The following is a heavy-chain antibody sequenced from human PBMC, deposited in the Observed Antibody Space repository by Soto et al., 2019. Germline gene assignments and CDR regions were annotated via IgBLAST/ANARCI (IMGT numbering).Heavy chain of an antibody. D-gene: IGHD7-27*01. V-gene: IGHV1-2*02. CDR3: ARDTGDGTFDF. Sequence: ASVKVSCKASGYTFTTYYIHWMRQAPGQGLEWMGMFNPYTGGTKSSQKFQDRVTISRDTSASTAYMELTSLRSEDTAVYYCARDTGDGTFDFWGQGTLVTVSS. CDR1: GYTFTTYY. CDR2: FNPYTGGT. J-gene: IGHJ4*02.